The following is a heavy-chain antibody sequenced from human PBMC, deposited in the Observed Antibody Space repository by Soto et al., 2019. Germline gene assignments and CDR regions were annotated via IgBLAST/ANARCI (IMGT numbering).Heavy chain of an antibody. J-gene: IGHJ4*02. CDR1: GYSFTSYW. CDR3: ARLTGYSYGPIQFDY. CDR2: IYPGDSDT. D-gene: IGHD5-18*01. Sequence: PGESLKISCKGSGYSFTSYWIGWVRQMPGKGLEWMGIIYPGDSDTRYSPSFQGQVTISADKSISTAYLQWSSLKASDTAFFYCARLTGYSYGPIQFDYWGQGTLVTVSS. V-gene: IGHV5-51*01.